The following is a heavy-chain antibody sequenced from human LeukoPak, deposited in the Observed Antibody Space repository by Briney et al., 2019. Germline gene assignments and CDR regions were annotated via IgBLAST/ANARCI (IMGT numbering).Heavy chain of an antibody. V-gene: IGHV3-21*01. J-gene: IGHJ4*02. CDR1: GFTFSSYS. Sequence: GGSLRLSCAASGFTFSSYSMTWVRQAPGKGLEWVSSISSSSYIYYADSVKGRFTISRDNAKNSLYPQMNSLRAEDTAVYYCARDLTPTDYWGQGTLVTVSS. CDR2: ISSSSYI. CDR3: ARDLTPTDY.